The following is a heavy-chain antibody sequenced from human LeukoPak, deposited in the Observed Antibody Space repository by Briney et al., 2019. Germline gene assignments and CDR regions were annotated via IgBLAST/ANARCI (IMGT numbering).Heavy chain of an antibody. D-gene: IGHD3-3*01. Sequence: GGSLRLSCEASGFTFSNYWMGWVRQAPGKGPEWVANMNIDGSEKYYADSVKGRFTISRDNAKNSVYLQMDSLRAEDTAVYYCARDRAWNYFDYWGQGTLVTVSS. CDR3: ARDRAWNYFDY. CDR2: MNIDGSEK. CDR1: GFTFSNYW. V-gene: IGHV3-7*01. J-gene: IGHJ4*02.